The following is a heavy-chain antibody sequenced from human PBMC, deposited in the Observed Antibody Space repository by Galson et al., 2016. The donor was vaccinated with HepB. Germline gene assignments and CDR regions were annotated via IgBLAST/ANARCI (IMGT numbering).Heavy chain of an antibody. J-gene: IGHJ4*02. CDR1: GFTFSSYG. V-gene: IGHV3-30*19. CDR2: ISHHGSNK. D-gene: IGHD3-10*01. Sequence: SLRLSCAASGFTFSSYGMPWVRQAPGQGLGWVAVISHHGSNKYYADSVRGRVTISRDNSKNTLYLQMNSLRVEDTAMYYCARDGYYYGSGSYWAATYWGQGTPVTVSS. CDR3: ARDGYYYGSGSYWAATY.